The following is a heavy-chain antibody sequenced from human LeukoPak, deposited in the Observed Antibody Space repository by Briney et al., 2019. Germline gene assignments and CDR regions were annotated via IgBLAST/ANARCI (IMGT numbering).Heavy chain of an antibody. Sequence: GGSLRLSCAASGFTFSSCEMNWVRQAPGKGLEWVSYISSSGSTIYYADSVKGRFTISRDNAKNSLYLQMNSLRAEDTAVYYCARGAKPITMIVVVITEYYYYGMDVWGQGTTVTVSS. V-gene: IGHV3-48*03. J-gene: IGHJ6*02. CDR1: GFTFSSCE. CDR2: ISSSGSTI. D-gene: IGHD3-22*01. CDR3: ARGAKPITMIVVVITEYYYYGMDV.